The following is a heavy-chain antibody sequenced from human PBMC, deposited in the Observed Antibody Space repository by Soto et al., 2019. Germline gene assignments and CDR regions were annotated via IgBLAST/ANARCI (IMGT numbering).Heavy chain of an antibody. D-gene: IGHD6-19*01. CDR1: GFTFSSYG. Sequence: QVQLVESGGGVVQPRRSLRLSCAASGFTFSSYGMHWVRQAPGKGLEWVAVIWYDGSNKYYADSVKGRFTISRDNSKNTLYLQMNSLRAEDTAVYYCASAVSLGSMAVAGDWDFDLWVRGTLVTVSS. J-gene: IGHJ2*01. CDR3: ASAVSLGSMAVAGDWDFDL. CDR2: IWYDGSNK. V-gene: IGHV3-33*01.